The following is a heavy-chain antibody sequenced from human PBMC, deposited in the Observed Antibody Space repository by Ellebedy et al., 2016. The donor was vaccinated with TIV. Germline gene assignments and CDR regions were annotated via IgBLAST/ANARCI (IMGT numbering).Heavy chain of an antibody. J-gene: IGHJ2*01. CDR3: ARQQGIGRWYFDV. CDR1: SGSTASTHDW. D-gene: IGHD7-27*01. V-gene: IGHV4-39*07. Sequence: MPSETLSLTCTVFSGSTASTHDWWGWIRQPPGKGLEWIGSIHYSGGTWYNLSLKSRVTMSVDTSTNQFSLRVSSVTAADTAVYFCARQQGIGRWYFDVWGRGTLVTVSS. CDR2: IHYSGGT.